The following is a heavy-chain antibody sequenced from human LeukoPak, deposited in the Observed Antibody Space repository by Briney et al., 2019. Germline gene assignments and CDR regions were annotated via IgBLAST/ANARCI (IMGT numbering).Heavy chain of an antibody. J-gene: IGHJ6*03. Sequence: SETLSLTCTVSGGSISSYYWTWIRQPAGKGLEWIGRIYTTGSTNYNPSLNSRVTMSVDTSKNQFSLKLSSVTAADTAVYYCARGWFGGVGYYYYYYMDVWGKGTTVTVSS. CDR2: IYTTGST. D-gene: IGHD3-10*01. CDR3: ARGWFGGVGYYYYYYMDV. CDR1: GGSISSYY. V-gene: IGHV4-4*07.